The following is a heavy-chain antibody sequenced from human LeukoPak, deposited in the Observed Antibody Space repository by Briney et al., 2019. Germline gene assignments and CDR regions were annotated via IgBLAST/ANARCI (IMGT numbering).Heavy chain of an antibody. CDR2: INHSGST. D-gene: IGHD3-22*01. V-gene: IGHV4-34*01. CDR1: GGSFSGYY. J-gene: IGHJ6*02. Sequence: SETLSLTCAVYGGSFSGYYWSWIRQPPGKGPEWIGEINHSGSTNYNPSLKSRATISVDTSKNQFSLKLSSVTVADTAVYYCARVSYYYDSSGYDYYYYYGMDVWGQGTTVTVSS. CDR3: ARVSYYYDSSGYDYYYYYGMDV.